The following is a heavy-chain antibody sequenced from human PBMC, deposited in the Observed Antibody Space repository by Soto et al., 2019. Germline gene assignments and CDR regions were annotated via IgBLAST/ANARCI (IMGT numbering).Heavy chain of an antibody. CDR3: ARARLTRGCFDY. V-gene: IGHV3-7*01. J-gene: IGHJ4*02. D-gene: IGHD3-10*01. Sequence: PGGSLRLSCAASGFTFSIYWMSWVRQAPGKGLEWVANIKQDGSEKYYVDSVKGRFTISRDNAKNSLYLQMNSLRAEDTAVYYCARARLTRGCFDYWGQGTLVTVSS. CDR1: GFTFSIYW. CDR2: IKQDGSEK.